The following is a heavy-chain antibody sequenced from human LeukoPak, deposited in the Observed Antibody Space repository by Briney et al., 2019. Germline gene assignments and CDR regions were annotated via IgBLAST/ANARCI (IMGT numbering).Heavy chain of an antibody. Sequence: TGGSLRLSCAGSGFRFSDYWMDWVRQAPGKGLEWVSSISSSSSYIYYADSVKGRFTISRDNAKNSLYLQMNSLRAEDTAVYYCARGKAERTGDGDYFDYWGQGTLVTVSS. D-gene: IGHD7-27*01. CDR2: ISSSSSYI. CDR3: ARGKAERTGDGDYFDY. J-gene: IGHJ4*02. V-gene: IGHV3-21*01. CDR1: GFRFSDYW.